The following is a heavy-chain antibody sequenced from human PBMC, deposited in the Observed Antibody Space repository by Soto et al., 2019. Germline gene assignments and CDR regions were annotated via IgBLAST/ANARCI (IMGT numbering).Heavy chain of an antibody. V-gene: IGHV4-31*03. Sequence: QVQLQESGPGLVKPSQTLSLTCTVSGGSISSGGHYWSWIRQHPGKGLEWIGYIYYSGSTYYNPSLEGRLTISVDTSKNQLSLKVSSVTAADTAVYYCVRGDYSSSLDVWGQGTTVTVSS. J-gene: IGHJ6*02. CDR1: GGSISSGGHY. CDR3: VRGDYSSSLDV. D-gene: IGHD6-6*01. CDR2: IYYSGST.